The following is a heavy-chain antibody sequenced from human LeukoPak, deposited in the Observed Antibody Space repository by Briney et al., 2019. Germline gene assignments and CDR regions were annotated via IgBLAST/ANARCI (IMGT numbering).Heavy chain of an antibody. CDR1: GGSISSYY. Sequence: PSETLSLTCTVSGGSISSYYWSWIRQPPGKGLEWIGYIYDSGSTDYNPSLKSRVTISVDTSKNQFSLKLSSVTAADTAVYYCARGGTYSSGWFLSEGFDPWGQGTLSPSPQ. CDR3: ARGGTYSSGWFLSEGFDP. D-gene: IGHD6-19*01. V-gene: IGHV4-59*12. J-gene: IGHJ5*02. CDR2: IYDSGST.